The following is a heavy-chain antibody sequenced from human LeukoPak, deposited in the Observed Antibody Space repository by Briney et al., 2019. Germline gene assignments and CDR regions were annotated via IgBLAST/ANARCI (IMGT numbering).Heavy chain of an antibody. CDR2: INHSGST. CDR3: ARAPRNYYDSSGYYSTASNYFDY. V-gene: IGHV4-34*01. D-gene: IGHD3-22*01. Sequence: SETLSLTCAVYGGSFSGYYWSWIRQPPGKGLEWIGEINHSGSTNYNPSLKSRVTISVDTSKNQFSLKLSSVTAADTAVYYCARAPRNYYDSSGYYSTASNYFDYWGQGTLVTVSS. CDR1: GGSFSGYY. J-gene: IGHJ4*02.